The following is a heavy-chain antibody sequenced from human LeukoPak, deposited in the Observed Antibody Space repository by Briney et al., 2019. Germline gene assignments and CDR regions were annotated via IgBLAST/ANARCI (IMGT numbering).Heavy chain of an antibody. V-gene: IGHV1-2*02. CDR2: INPNSGST. CDR1: GYTFTGYY. CDR3: ARAYDGSGNLDY. D-gene: IGHD3-22*01. J-gene: IGHJ4*02. Sequence: ASVKVSCKASGYTFTGYYMHWVRQAPGQGPEWMGWINPNSGSTNYAQKFQGRVTMTRDTSISTAYMELSRLRSDDTAVYYCARAYDGSGNLDYWGQGTLVTVSS.